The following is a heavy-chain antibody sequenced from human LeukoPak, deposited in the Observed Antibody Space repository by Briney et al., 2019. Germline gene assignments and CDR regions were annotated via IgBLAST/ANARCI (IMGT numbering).Heavy chain of an antibody. CDR1: GFTFSSYG. CDR2: IWYDGSNK. J-gene: IGHJ4*02. CDR3: ARDDYDSSGPDY. Sequence: GGSLRLSCAASGFTFSSYGMHWVRQAPGKGLEWVAVIWYDGSNKYYADSVKGRFTISRDNSKNPLYLQMNSLRAEDTAVYYCARDDYDSSGPDYWGQGTLVTVSS. D-gene: IGHD3-22*01. V-gene: IGHV3-33*01.